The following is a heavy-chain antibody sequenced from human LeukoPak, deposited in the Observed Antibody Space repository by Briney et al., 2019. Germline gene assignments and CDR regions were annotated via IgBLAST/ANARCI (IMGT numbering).Heavy chain of an antibody. CDR3: ASSSGWNIGY. D-gene: IGHD6-19*01. Sequence: GGSLRLSCAASGFTFSSYGMHWVRQAPGKGLEWVSYISDVGSTKYYADSVKGRFTISRDNAKNSLYLQMNSLRAEDTAVYYCASSSGWNIGYWGQGTLVTVSP. J-gene: IGHJ4*02. V-gene: IGHV3-48*04. CDR2: ISDVGSTK. CDR1: GFTFSSYG.